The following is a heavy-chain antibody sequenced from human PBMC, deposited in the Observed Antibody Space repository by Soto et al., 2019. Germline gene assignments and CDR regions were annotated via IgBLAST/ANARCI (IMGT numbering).Heavy chain of an antibody. J-gene: IGHJ4*02. CDR3: ARLRGFFDY. CDR1: GFTFSSYS. V-gene: IGHV3-48*01. D-gene: IGHD3-16*01. CDR2: ISSSSSTI. Sequence: PGGPLRLSCAASGFTFSSYSMYCVRKAPGKGLEWVAYISSSSSTIYYADSVKGRFTISRDNANNSLYLQMNSLRAEDTAVYYCARLRGFFDYWGQGTLVTVSS.